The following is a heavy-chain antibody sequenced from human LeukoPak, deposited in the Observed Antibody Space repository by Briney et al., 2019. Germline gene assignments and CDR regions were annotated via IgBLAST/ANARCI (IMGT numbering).Heavy chain of an antibody. CDR1: GFTVSSNY. Sequence: GGSLRLSCAASGFTVSSNYMSWVRQAPGKGLEWVSVIYSGGSTYYADSVKGRFTISRDNTKNSLFLQMNSLRAEDTAVYYCARVTHYYDSRTFDPWGQGTLVTVSS. V-gene: IGHV3-66*01. D-gene: IGHD3-22*01. CDR2: IYSGGST. J-gene: IGHJ5*02. CDR3: ARVTHYYDSRTFDP.